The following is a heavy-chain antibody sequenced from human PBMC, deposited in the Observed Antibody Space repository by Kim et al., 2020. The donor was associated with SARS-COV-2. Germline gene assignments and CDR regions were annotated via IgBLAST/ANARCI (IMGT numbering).Heavy chain of an antibody. Sequence: TYYNPSLKSRVTISVDTSKNQFALKLSSVTAADTAVYYCARDQGFREFDYWGQGTLVTVSS. V-gene: IGHV4-31*02. J-gene: IGHJ4*02. CDR2: T. D-gene: IGHD3-10*01. CDR3: ARDQGFREFDY.